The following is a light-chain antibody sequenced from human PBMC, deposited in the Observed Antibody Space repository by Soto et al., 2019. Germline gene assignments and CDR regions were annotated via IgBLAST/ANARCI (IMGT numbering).Light chain of an antibody. J-gene: IGKJ1*01. CDR3: QQYNNWPWT. V-gene: IGKV3D-15*01. CDR2: GAS. CDR1: QSVSSSY. Sequence: EIVLTQSPGTLSLSPGERATPSCRASQSVSSSYLAWYQQKPGQAPRLLIYGASTRATGIPTRFSGSGSGTEFTLTISSLQSEDFAVYYCQQYNNWPWTFGQGTKVDIK.